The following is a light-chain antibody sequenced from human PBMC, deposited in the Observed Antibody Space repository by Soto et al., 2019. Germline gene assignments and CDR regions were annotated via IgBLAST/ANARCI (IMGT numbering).Light chain of an antibody. CDR3: QQYVSSPLT. J-gene: IGKJ4*01. V-gene: IGKV3-20*01. CDR1: QSIRSNY. CDR2: GAS. Sequence: EIVLTQSPGTLSLSPGETATLSCRASQSIRSNYLAWYQHKIGQAPRLLIYGASNRATGIPDRFTGSGSGTDFTLIIRRLEPEDFAVYFCQQYVSSPLTFGGGTKVEIK.